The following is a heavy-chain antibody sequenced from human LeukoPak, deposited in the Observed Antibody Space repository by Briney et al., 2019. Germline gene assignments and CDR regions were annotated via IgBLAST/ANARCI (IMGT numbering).Heavy chain of an antibody. D-gene: IGHD1-26*01. V-gene: IGHV3-53*01. CDR1: GFTVSSNY. J-gene: IGHJ2*01. Sequence: GGSLRLSCAASGFTVSSNYMSWVRQAPGKGLEWVSVIYSGGSTYYADSVKGRFTISRDNSKNTLYLQMSSLRAEDTAVYYCAKDPANWDGYFDLWGRGTLVTVSS. CDR2: IYSGGST. CDR3: AKDPANWDGYFDL.